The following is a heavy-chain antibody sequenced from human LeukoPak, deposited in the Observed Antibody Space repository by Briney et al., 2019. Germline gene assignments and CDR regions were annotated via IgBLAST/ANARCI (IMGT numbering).Heavy chain of an antibody. CDR2: IKSRTDGGTT. V-gene: IGHV3-15*01. CDR1: GFTFTNAW. CDR3: TTDARYYYGSGSPSPRIDY. D-gene: IGHD3-10*01. Sequence: GGSLRLSCTASGFTFTNAWMSWVRQAPGKGPEWVGRIKSRTDGGTTDYAAPVQGRFAISRDDSKNTLYLQMNSLKTEDTAVYYCTTDARYYYGSGSPSPRIDYWGQGTLVTVSS. J-gene: IGHJ4*02.